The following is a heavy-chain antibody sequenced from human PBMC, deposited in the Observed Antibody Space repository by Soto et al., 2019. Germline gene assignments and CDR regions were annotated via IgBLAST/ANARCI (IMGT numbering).Heavy chain of an antibody. CDR1: GGSINSYY. D-gene: IGHD3-10*01. CDR2: IYNSGTT. CDR3: ATRPPGGPYRGVFDY. J-gene: IGHJ4*02. Sequence: SETLSLTCTVSGGSINSYYWSWIRQPPGKGLEWIGFIYNSGTTNYNPSLRSRVTISVDTSKNQFSLKLSAVTTADTAVYYCATRPPGGPYRGVFDYWSQGTLVTVSS. V-gene: IGHV4-59*01.